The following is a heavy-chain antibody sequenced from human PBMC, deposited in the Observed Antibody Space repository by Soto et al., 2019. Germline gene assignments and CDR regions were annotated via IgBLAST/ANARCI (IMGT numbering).Heavy chain of an antibody. CDR3: ARALGYSYGFDY. Sequence: ASVKVSCKASRGTFSSYTTSWVRQAPGQGLEWMGWISAYNGNTNYAQKLQGRVTMTTDTSTSTAYMELRSLRSDDTAVYYCARALGYSYGFDYWGQGTLVTVSS. D-gene: IGHD5-18*01. CDR2: ISAYNGNT. J-gene: IGHJ4*02. V-gene: IGHV1-18*01. CDR1: RGTFSSYT.